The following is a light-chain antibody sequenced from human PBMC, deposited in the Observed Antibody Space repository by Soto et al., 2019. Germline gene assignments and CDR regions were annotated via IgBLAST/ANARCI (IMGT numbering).Light chain of an antibody. J-gene: IGKJ2*01. CDR2: GAS. V-gene: IGKV3-20*01. CDR1: QSVSSSY. Sequence: EIVLTQSPGTLSLSPGERATLSCRASQSVSSSYLAWYQQKPGQAPRLLIYGASSRATGIPDRFSGSGSGTDSNLTISRLKPEDFAVYFRHHCGSTPYIFGKGTKLKIK. CDR3: HHCGSTPYI.